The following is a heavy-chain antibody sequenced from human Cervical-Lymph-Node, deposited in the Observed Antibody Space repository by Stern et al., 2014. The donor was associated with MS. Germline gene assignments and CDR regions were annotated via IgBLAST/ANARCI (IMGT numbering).Heavy chain of an antibody. Sequence: VQLVESGGGVVQPGRSLRLSCAASGFTFSSYGMHWVRQAPGKGLEWVAVISYAGSNKYYADSVKGRFTISRDNSKNTLYLQMNSLRAEDTAVYYCAKAKAPIVVVPAAPGDYWGQGTLVTVSS. CDR3: AKAKAPIVVVPAAPGDY. V-gene: IGHV3-30*18. CDR1: GFTFSSYG. D-gene: IGHD2-2*01. J-gene: IGHJ4*02. CDR2: ISYAGSNK.